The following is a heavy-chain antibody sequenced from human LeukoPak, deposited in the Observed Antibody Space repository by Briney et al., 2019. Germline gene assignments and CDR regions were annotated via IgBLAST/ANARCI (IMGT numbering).Heavy chain of an antibody. V-gene: IGHV3-33*01. CDR2: IWYDGSNI. D-gene: IGHD3-10*01. J-gene: IGHJ5*02. CDR3: ARDRSMVRGVIITSWFDP. CDR1: GFTFSSYG. Sequence: PGGSLRLSCAASGFTFSSYGMLWVRQAPGKGLEWVAVIWYDGSNIYYADSVKGRFTISRDNSKNTLYLQMNSLRAEDTAVYYCARDRSMVRGVIITSWFDPWGQGTLVTVSS.